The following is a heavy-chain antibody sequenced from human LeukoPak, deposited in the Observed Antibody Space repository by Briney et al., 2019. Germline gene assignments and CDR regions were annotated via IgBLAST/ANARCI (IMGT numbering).Heavy chain of an antibody. CDR3: ARGVEYYDFWSGYYKGMDV. Sequence: GASVKVSCKASGYTFTSYDINWVRQATGQGLEWMGWMNPNSGNTGYAQKFQGRVTMTRNTSISTAYMELSSLRSEDTAVYYCARGVEYYDFWSGYYKGMDVWGQGTTVTVSS. CDR1: GYTFTSYD. CDR2: MNPNSGNT. D-gene: IGHD3-3*01. J-gene: IGHJ6*02. V-gene: IGHV1-8*01.